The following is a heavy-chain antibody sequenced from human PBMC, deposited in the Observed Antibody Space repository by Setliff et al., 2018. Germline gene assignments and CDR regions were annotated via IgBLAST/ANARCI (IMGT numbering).Heavy chain of an antibody. D-gene: IGHD2-15*01. CDR1: GFTFSTYR. J-gene: IGHJ4*02. V-gene: IGHV3-33*08. CDR3: ARTCSGSGCYAGLES. Sequence: GESLQISCAASGFTFSTYRMHWVRQAPGKGLEWVAVIWDDGGNKYHADSVKGRFTISRDNSKNTLYLQMNSLRPEDTAVYYCARTCSGSGCYAGLESWGQGTPVTVSS. CDR2: IWDDGGNK.